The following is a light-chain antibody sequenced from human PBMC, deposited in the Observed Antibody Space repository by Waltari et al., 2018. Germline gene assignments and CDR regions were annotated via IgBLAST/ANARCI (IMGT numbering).Light chain of an antibody. CDR1: QSVLYSSDNKNY. V-gene: IGKV4-1*01. Sequence: DIVMTQSPDSLAVSLGERATINCKSSQSVLYSSDNKNYLAWYQQKPGQPPKLLIYWASTLESGVPDRFSGSGSGTDFTLTISSLQAEDVAVYYCHQYYGSPYTFGQGTKLEIK. CDR2: WAS. CDR3: HQYYGSPYT. J-gene: IGKJ2*01.